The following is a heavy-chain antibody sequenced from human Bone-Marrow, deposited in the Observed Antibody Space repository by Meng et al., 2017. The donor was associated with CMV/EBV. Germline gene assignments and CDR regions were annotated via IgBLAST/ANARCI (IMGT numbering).Heavy chain of an antibody. CDR3: AADRYCSSSSGYLTFDY. CDR1: GFSFTSSA. V-gene: IGHV1-58*01. J-gene: IGHJ4*02. CDR2: IVVGSGNT. Sequence: SVKVSCKASGFSFTSSAVQWVRQARGQRLEWIGWIVVGSGNTNYAQKFQERVPITRDMSTSAAYMELSSLRSEDTAVYYCAADRYCSSSSGYLTFDYWGQGMLVTVSS. D-gene: IGHD2-2*01.